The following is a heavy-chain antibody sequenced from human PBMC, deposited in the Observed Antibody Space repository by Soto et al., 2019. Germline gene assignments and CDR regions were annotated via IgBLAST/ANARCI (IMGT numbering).Heavy chain of an antibody. D-gene: IGHD1-26*01. V-gene: IGHV4-39*01. Sequence: QLQLQESGPGLVKPSETLSLTCTVSGGSISSSSYYWGWIRQPPGKGLEWIGSIYYSGSTYYNPSLKSRVTISVDTSKNQFSLKLSSVTAADTAVYYCARHVPPWWELLRDWFDPWGQGTLVTVSS. CDR2: IYYSGST. CDR3: ARHVPPWWELLRDWFDP. CDR1: GGSISSSSYY. J-gene: IGHJ5*02.